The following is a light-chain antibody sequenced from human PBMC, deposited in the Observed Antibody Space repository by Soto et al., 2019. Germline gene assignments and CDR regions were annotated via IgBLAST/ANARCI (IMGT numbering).Light chain of an antibody. V-gene: IGKV1-5*01. CDR3: QQYNSYWT. CDR1: QSISSW. CDR2: DAS. J-gene: IGKJ1*01. Sequence: DIQMTQSPSTLSASVGDRVTITGRASQSISSWLAWYQQKPGKAPKLLIYDASSLESGVPSRFSGSGSGTEFTLTISSLQPDDFATYYCQQYNSYWTFGQGTNVEIK.